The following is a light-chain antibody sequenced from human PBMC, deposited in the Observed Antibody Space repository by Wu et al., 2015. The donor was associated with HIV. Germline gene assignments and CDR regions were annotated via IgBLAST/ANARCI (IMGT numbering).Light chain of an antibody. Sequence: EVVLTQSPDTLSLSPGESATLSCGASQTISNNYLAWYQQKPGQAPRLLIYGASSRATGIPDRFSGSGSGADFTLTINRLEPEDFAVYYCQQYGRSPRTFGPGTKVEIK. CDR2: GAS. CDR1: QTISNNY. CDR3: QQYGRSPRT. J-gene: IGKJ3*01. V-gene: IGKV3-20*01.